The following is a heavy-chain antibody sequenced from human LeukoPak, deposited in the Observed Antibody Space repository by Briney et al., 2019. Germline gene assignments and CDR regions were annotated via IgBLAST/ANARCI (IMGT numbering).Heavy chain of an antibody. CDR1: GFTFSNYG. CDR2: IWYDGSNK. CDR3: AKDQSCSSTSCYALDY. Sequence: GGSLRLSCAASGFTFSNYGLHWVRQAPGKGLEWVAVIWYDGSNKYYADSVKGRFTISRDNSKNTLYLQMNSLRAEDTAVYYCAKDQSCSSTSCYALDYWGQGTLVTVSS. V-gene: IGHV3-30*02. D-gene: IGHD2-2*01. J-gene: IGHJ4*02.